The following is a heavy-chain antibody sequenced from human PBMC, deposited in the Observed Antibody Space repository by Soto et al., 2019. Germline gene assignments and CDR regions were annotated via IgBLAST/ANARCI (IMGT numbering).Heavy chain of an antibody. CDR3: ARAPSDGYNSRPYYFDY. D-gene: IGHD5-12*01. J-gene: IGHJ4*02. CDR1: GGSISSGGYY. Sequence: PSETLSLTCTVSGGSISSGGYYWSWICQHPGKGLEWIGYIYYSGSTYYNPSLKSRVTISVDTSKNQFSLKLSSVTAADTAVYYCARAPSDGYNSRPYYFDYWGQGTLVTVSS. CDR2: IYYSGST. V-gene: IGHV4-31*03.